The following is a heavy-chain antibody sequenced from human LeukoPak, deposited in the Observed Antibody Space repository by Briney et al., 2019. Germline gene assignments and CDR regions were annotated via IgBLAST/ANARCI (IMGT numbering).Heavy chain of an antibody. CDR2: LYSGGST. CDR3: ARMNDYGDYLRY. J-gene: IGHJ4*02. Sequence: GGSLRLSCAASGFTVSNNYMSWVRQAPGKGLEWVSVLYSGGSTHCADSVKGRFIISRDNSKNTVYLQMNSLRAEDTAVYYCARMNDYGDYLRYWGQGTLVTVSS. CDR1: GFTVSNNY. D-gene: IGHD4-17*01. V-gene: IGHV3-53*01.